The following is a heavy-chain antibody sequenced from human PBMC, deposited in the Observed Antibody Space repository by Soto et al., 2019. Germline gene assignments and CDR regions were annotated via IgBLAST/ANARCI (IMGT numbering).Heavy chain of an antibody. CDR1: GGSFSGYY. CDR2: INHSGST. Sequence: SETLSLTCAVYGGSFSGYYWSWIRQPPGKGLEWIGEINHSGSTNYNPSLKSRVTISVDTSKNQFSLKLSSVTAADTAVYYCARQALDSYYYYYYMDVWGKGTTVTVSS. J-gene: IGHJ6*03. D-gene: IGHD2-15*01. CDR3: ARQALDSYYYYYYMDV. V-gene: IGHV4-34*01.